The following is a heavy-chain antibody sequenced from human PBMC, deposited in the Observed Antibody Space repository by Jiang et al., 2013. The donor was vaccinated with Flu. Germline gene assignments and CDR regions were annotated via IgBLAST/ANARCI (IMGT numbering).Heavy chain of an antibody. CDR3: VRRRVTWRV. CDR1: PVNWTNNW. CDR2: INLRDSDS. J-gene: IGHJ4*02. V-gene: IGHV5-51*01. Sequence: VQLVESGAEVKKPGESLKISCAASPVNWTNNWIGWVRQKPGKGLEWMGIINLRDSDSRYSPSFQGQVTISADKATTTAFLQWGSLKTSDTAIYYCVRRRVTWRVWGQGTLVTVSS.